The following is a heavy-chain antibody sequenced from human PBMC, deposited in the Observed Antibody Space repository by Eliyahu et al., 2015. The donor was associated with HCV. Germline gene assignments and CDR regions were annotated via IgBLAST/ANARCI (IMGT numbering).Heavy chain of an antibody. V-gene: IGHV3-15*01. D-gene: IGHD6-25*01. CDR3: AHAGSGAYPHWFLDF. CDR2: MKGYVDGGAV. CDR1: GXIFSDAG. Sequence: EVQLVESGGGLVMPGGSLRLSCAASGXIFSDAGMTWVRQAPGRGLGWVGRMKGYVDGGAVEYAAPVRGRFTISRDDSQSVFYLHMNSLKTEDTALYYCAHAGSGAYPHWFLDFWGRGTLVTVSS. J-gene: IGHJ2*01.